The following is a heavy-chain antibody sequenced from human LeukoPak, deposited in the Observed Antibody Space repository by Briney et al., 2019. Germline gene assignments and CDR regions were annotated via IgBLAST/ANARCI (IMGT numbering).Heavy chain of an antibody. Sequence: GESLKISCKGSGYSFTSYWIGWVRQMPGKGLEWMGIIYPGDSDTRYSPSFQGQVTISADKSISTAYLQWSSLKASDTAMYYCARDLPPHYYGSGSYYSRFDAFDIWGQGTMVTVSS. V-gene: IGHV5-51*01. J-gene: IGHJ3*02. CDR3: ARDLPPHYYGSGSYYSRFDAFDI. CDR2: IYPGDSDT. D-gene: IGHD3-10*01. CDR1: GYSFTSYW.